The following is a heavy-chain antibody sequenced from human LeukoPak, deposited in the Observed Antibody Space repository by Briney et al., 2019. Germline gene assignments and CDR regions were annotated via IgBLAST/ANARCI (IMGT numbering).Heavy chain of an antibody. J-gene: IGHJ4*02. CDR1: GYSFTSYW. D-gene: IGHD3-10*01. CDR2: IYPGDSDT. CDR3: ARHPRLHGSGRSHSPDY. V-gene: IGHV5-51*01. Sequence: GESLKISCKGSGYSFTSYWIGWVRQMPGKGLEWMGIIYPGDSDTRYSPSFQGQVTISADRSISTAYLQWSSLKASDTAMYYCARHPRLHGSGRSHSPDYWGQGTLVTVSS.